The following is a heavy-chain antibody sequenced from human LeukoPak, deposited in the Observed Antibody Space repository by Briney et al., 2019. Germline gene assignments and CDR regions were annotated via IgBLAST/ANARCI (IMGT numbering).Heavy chain of an antibody. D-gene: IGHD5-12*01. J-gene: IGHJ4*02. CDR2: INPNSADT. V-gene: IGHV1-2*02. CDR3: AGLSGYDPYFFDY. CDR1: EYTFSVYH. Sequence: WASVKVSCKASEYTFSVYHIHWVRLAPGQGLEWMAWINPNSADTNYAQKFQGRVTMTSDTSISTAYMELSRLTSDDTAVYYCAGLSGYDPYFFDYWGQGTLVAVSS.